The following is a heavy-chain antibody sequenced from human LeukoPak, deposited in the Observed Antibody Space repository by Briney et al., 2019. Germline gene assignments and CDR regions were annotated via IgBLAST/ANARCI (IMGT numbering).Heavy chain of an antibody. CDR2: ISGSGGST. CDR3: AKDRAVTMYYGTHV. J-gene: IGHJ6*02. Sequence: GGSLRLSCAASGFTFSSYAMSWVRQAPGKGLEWVSAISGSGGSTYYADSVKGRFTISRDNSKNTLYLQMNSLRAEDTAVYDCAKDRAVTMYYGTHVWGQGTPVTVSS. V-gene: IGHV3-23*01. D-gene: IGHD4-11*01. CDR1: GFTFSSYA.